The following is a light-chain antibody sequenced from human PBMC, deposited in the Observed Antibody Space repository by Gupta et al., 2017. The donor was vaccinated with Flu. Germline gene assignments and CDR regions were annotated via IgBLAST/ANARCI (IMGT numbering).Light chain of an antibody. CDR3: QQYGNSVYT. CDR2: GAS. J-gene: IGKJ2*01. Sequence: EIVLTQSPGTLSLYPGERATLSCRASQSFNNNLLTWYQQKPGQAPRLLIYGASSRATGIPDRFSGSSSGTAFPLTIRRLEPEDFTVYYCQQYGNSVYTCGQGTKLEIK. CDR1: QSFNNNL. V-gene: IGKV3-20*01.